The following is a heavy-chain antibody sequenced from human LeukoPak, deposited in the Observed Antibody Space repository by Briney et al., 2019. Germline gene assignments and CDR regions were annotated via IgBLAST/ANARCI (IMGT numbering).Heavy chain of an antibody. D-gene: IGHD3-16*02. V-gene: IGHV3-53*01. J-gene: IGHJ3*02. Sequence: GGSLRLSCALSGLTVNDNYMSWVRQAPGKGLEWVSLIFPDGQTYYADFVQGRFSISRDNTKSSLYLQMNSLRAEDTAVYYCVSGNDPDSTWENYRLDAFDIWGQGTTVIVSS. CDR3: VSGNDPDSTWENYRLDAFDI. CDR1: GLTVNDNY. CDR2: IFPDGQT.